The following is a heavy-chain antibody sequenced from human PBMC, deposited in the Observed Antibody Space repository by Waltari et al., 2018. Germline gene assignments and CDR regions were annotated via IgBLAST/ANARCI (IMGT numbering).Heavy chain of an antibody. Sequence: EVQLLESGGGLVQRGGSRRLSCAVSGFIFSRFSMGWVRHTPGKGLEWVAGTSASSGSTYYADSVQGRFTISRDNSKKRVFLQMNSLRAEDTATYYCTKMRRNLPRDIIDNWGQGTQVIIAS. CDR3: TKMRRNLPRDIIDN. CDR2: TSASSGST. V-gene: IGHV3-23*01. CDR1: GFIFSRFS. J-gene: IGHJ4*02.